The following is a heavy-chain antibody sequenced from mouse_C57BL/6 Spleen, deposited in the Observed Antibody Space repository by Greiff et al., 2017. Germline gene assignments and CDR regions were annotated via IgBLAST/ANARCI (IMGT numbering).Heavy chain of an antibody. CDR2: IYPSDSET. CDR3: ARGQVQVDY. Sequence: VQLQQPGAELVRPGSSVKLSCKASGYTFTSYWMDWVKQRPGQGLAWIGNIYPSDSETHCNQKFKYKATLTVDKSSSTAYMQLISLTSADSAVYNCARGQVQVDYWGKGATLSFST. V-gene: IGHV1-61*01. CDR1: GYTFTSYW. J-gene: IGHJ2*01.